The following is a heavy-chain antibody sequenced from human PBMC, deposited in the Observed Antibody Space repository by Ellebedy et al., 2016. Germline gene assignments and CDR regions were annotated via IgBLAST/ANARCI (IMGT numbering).Heavy chain of an antibody. CDR1: GYTFTSYD. D-gene: IGHD5-24*01. CDR3: ALSSRDGYNYDYYYMDV. Sequence: ASVKVSXXASGYTFTSYDINWVRQATGQGLEWMGWMNPNSGNTGYAQKFQGRVTMTRNTSISTAYMELSSLRSEDTAVYYCALSSRDGYNYDYYYMDVWGKGTTVTVSS. V-gene: IGHV1-8*01. J-gene: IGHJ6*03. CDR2: MNPNSGNT.